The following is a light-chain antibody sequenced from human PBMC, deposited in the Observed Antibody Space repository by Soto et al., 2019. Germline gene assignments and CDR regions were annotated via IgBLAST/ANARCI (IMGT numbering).Light chain of an antibody. CDR2: AAS. CDR1: QDVTRY. Sequence: DIQMTQSPSSLSASVGDRVTVTCRASQDVTRYLNWYQQKPGKAPELLIYAASTLQSGVPSRFSGSGSGTDITLTISSLQPEDSATYFCQQNDSPPLAFGQGTKVDIK. J-gene: IGKJ1*01. CDR3: QQNDSPPLA. V-gene: IGKV1-39*01.